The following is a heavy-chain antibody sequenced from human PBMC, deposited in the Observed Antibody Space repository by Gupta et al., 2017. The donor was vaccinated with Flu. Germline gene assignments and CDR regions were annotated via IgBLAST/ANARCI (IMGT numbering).Heavy chain of an antibody. J-gene: IGHJ3*02. CDR3: ARETVVSREGHNVDRFDI. D-gene: IGHD2-2*01. V-gene: IGHV3-33*01. Sequence: MHWVRQAPGKGLGWVGIIWYDGRTDNDADTVKGRFTISRDNSKDTLYRQVNSLRADDTAVYYCARETVVSREGHNVDRFDIWGQGTRVTVSS. CDR2: IWYDGRTD.